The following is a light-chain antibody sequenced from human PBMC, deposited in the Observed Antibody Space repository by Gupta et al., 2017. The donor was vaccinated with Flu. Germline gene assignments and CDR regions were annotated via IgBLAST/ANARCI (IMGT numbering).Light chain of an antibody. V-gene: IGKV3-15*01. Sequence: RATRYCIDNRNVNNKLAWYQQKPGQAPKLLIYWASNRATGVPDRFSGSGSGTEFTLTISSLQAEDFAVYYCLQYKNSPRTFGRGTKVEIK. CDR2: WAS. CDR1: RNVNNK. J-gene: IGKJ4*01. CDR3: LQYKNSPRT.